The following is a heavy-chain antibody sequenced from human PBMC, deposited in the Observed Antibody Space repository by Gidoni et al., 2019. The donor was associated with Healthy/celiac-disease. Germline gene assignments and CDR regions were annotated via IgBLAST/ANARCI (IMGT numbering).Heavy chain of an antibody. Sequence: QVPLVESGGGLVKPGWSLRLSWSASGFTFSDYYMSWIRHAQGKGLEWGSYIRSSGSTIYYADSVKGRFTISRDNAKNSLYLQMNSLRAEDTAVYYCARASGSKRAFDIWGQGTMVTVSS. CDR1: GFTFSDYY. V-gene: IGHV3-11*01. CDR2: IRSSGSTI. CDR3: ARASGSKRAFDI. J-gene: IGHJ3*02. D-gene: IGHD1-26*01.